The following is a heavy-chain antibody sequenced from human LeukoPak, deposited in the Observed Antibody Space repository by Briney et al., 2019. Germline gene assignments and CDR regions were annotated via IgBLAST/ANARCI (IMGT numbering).Heavy chain of an antibody. Sequence: ASVKVSCKASGYTFTDYALHWVRQAPGQSLEWMGWITTGRGETRYSQEFQRRTTFTRDKSASTVYMDLSDLRSEDTAVYYCARGGKQWRGGNYFDSWGQGTLVAVSS. CDR2: ITTGRGET. J-gene: IGHJ4*02. V-gene: IGHV1-3*03. D-gene: IGHD6-19*01. CDR1: GYTFTDYA. CDR3: ARGGKQWRGGNYFDS.